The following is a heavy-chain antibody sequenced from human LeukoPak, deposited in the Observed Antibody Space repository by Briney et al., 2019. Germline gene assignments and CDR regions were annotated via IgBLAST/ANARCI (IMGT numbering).Heavy chain of an antibody. V-gene: IGHV3-11*04. CDR1: GFSLSTYF. Sequence: PGGSLRLSCEASGFSLSTYFLSWIRQAPGKGLEWVSYITNSGRSTKYADAVKGRFTISRDSAKQSVYLEMTDLRAEGTAVYYCAREASGYYHVFDSWGQGTLVTVSS. CDR2: ITNSGRST. J-gene: IGHJ4*02. CDR3: AREASGYYHVFDS. D-gene: IGHD3-3*01.